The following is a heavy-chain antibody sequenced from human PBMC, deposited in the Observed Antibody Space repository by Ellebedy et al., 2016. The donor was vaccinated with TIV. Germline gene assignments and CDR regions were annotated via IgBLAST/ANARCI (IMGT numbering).Heavy chain of an antibody. CDR1: GFTFSSYG. V-gene: IGHV3-30-3*01. CDR2: ISYDGSDK. J-gene: IGHJ4*02. Sequence: GGSLRLSCAASGFTFSSYGVHWVRQAPGKGLEWVALISYDGSDKNYADSVKTRFTISRENSKNTLYLQMNSLRAEDTAVYYCARDDSGYASLGHWGQGALVIVSS. CDR3: ARDDSGYASLGH. D-gene: IGHD5-12*01.